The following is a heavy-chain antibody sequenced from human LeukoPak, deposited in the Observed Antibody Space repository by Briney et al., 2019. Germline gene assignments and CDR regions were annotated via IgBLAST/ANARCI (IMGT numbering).Heavy chain of an antibody. CDR3: AKDPDYGDYVGAFDI. Sequence: GGSLRLSCAASGFTFSSYAMSWVRQAPGKGLEWVSAISGSGGSTYYADSVKGRFTISRDNSKNTLYLQMNRLRAEDTAVYYCAKDPDYGDYVGAFDIWGQGTMVSVSS. J-gene: IGHJ3*02. V-gene: IGHV3-23*01. CDR2: ISGSGGST. D-gene: IGHD4-17*01. CDR1: GFTFSSYA.